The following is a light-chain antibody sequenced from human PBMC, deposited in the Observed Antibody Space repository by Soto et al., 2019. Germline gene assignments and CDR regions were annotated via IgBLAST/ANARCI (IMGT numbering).Light chain of an antibody. V-gene: IGKV3-20*01. Sequence: EIVLTQSPGTLSLSPGERATLSCRASQSVSSSYLAWYQQKPGQAPRLHIYGASSRATGIPDRFSGSGSGSDFTLTISRLEPVDFAVYYCQQYGSSLFTFGPGTKVDIK. J-gene: IGKJ3*01. CDR1: QSVSSSY. CDR3: QQYGSSLFT. CDR2: GAS.